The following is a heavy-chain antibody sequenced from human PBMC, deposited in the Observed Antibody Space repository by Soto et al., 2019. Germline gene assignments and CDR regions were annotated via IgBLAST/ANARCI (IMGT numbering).Heavy chain of an antibody. CDR2: IIPIFGKS. V-gene: IGHV1-69*01. Sequence: QVQLVQSGAEVKKPGSSVKVACKASGGTFSTYGISWVRQAPGQGLEWMGGIIPIFGKSSYAQKSQDRVTITADESTSTAYMELSSLRSEDTAVYYCARDRDVGASMEVYWFDPWGQGTLVTVSS. D-gene: IGHD1-26*01. CDR1: GGTFSTYG. J-gene: IGHJ5*02. CDR3: ARDRDVGASMEVYWFDP.